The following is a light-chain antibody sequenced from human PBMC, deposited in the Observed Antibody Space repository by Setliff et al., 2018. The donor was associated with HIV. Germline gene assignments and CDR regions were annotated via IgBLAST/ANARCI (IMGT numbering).Light chain of an antibody. Sequence: SYELTQPPSESVAPGKTARITCGGNSIGSKSVHCYQQKPGQAPVMVVYDASDRPSGIPERFSGSKSGHTATLTISRVEAGDEADYYCQVWDSSSDHYVFGTGTKVTVL. CDR2: DAS. CDR1: SIGSKS. CDR3: QVWDSSSDHYV. J-gene: IGLJ1*01. V-gene: IGLV3-21*03.